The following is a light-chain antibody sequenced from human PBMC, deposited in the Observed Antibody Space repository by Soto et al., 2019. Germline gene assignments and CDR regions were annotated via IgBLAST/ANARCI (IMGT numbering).Light chain of an antibody. CDR2: GVN. V-gene: IGLV2-8*01. CDR1: SSDVGGYNY. CDR3: NSYAGSNNVV. J-gene: IGLJ2*01. Sequence: QSVLTQPPSASGSPGQSVTISCTGTSSDVGGYNYVSWYQQHPGKAPKLMIYGVNKRPSGVPDRFSGSKSGNTASLTVSGLQAEDEADYYCNSYAGSNNVVFGGGTKLTVL.